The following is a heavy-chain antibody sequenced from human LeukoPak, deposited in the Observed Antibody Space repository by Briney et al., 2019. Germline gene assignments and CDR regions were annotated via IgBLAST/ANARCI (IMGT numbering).Heavy chain of an antibody. CDR3: ARAAYDSSGYLGP. J-gene: IGHJ4*02. V-gene: IGHV4-34*01. D-gene: IGHD3-22*01. CDR1: GGSFSGYY. Sequence: PSETLSLTCAVYGGSFSGYYWSWIRQPPGKGLEWIGEINHSGSTNYNPSLKSRVTISVDTSKNQFSLKLSSVTAADTAVYYCARAAYDSSGYLGPWGQGTLVTVSS. CDR2: INHSGST.